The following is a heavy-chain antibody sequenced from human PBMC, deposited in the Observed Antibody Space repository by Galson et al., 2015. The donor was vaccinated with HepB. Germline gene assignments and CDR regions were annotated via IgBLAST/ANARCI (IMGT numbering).Heavy chain of an antibody. D-gene: IGHD3-10*01. CDR3: ARALWFGEYFDS. J-gene: IGHJ4*02. Sequence: SLRLSCAASGFTFSGYWMTWVRQAPGKGLEWVANIKQDGSEKYYVDSLKGRFTISRDNAKNSLYLQMNSLRAEDTAVYYCARALWFGEYFDSWGQGTLVTVSS. CDR2: IKQDGSEK. V-gene: IGHV3-7*03. CDR1: GFTFSGYW.